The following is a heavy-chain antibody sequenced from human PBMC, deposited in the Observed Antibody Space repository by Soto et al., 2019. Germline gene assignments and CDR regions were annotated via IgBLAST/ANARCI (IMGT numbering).Heavy chain of an antibody. CDR2: ISGSGGST. J-gene: IGHJ4*02. CDR1: GFTFSSYA. V-gene: IGHV3-23*01. CDR3: AKDHDSGYDWCDY. Sequence: XESLRLSCAASGFTFSSYAMSWVRQAPGKGLEWVSAISGSGGSTYYADSVKGRFTISRDNSKNTLYLQMNSLRAEDTAVYYCAKDHDSGYDWCDYWGQGTLVTVAS. D-gene: IGHD5-12*01.